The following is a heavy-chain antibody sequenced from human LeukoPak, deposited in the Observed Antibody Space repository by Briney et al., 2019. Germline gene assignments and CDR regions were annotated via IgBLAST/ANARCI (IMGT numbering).Heavy chain of an antibody. V-gene: IGHV3-30-3*01. CDR1: GFTFSSYA. D-gene: IGHD6-13*01. CDR3: AKDFSSSWTTRLDY. CDR2: ISYDGTNK. Sequence: GGSLRLSCAASGFTFSSYAMSWVRQAPGKGLEWVAVISYDGTNKFYADSVKGRFTISRDNSKNTLFVQMKSLRAEDTAEYYCAKDFSSSWTTRLDYWGQGTLVTVSS. J-gene: IGHJ4*02.